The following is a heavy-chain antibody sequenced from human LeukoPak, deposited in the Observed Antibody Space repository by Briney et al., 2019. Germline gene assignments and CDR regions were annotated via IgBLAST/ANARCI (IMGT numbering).Heavy chain of an antibody. Sequence: SETLSLTCTVSGGSISSYYWSWIRQPPGKGLEWIGYIYYSGSTNYNPSLKSRVTISVDTSKNQFSLKLSYVTAADTAVYYCARGAVAGTVYWGQGTLVTVSS. D-gene: IGHD6-19*01. CDR3: ARGAVAGTVY. CDR1: GGSISSYY. CDR2: IYYSGST. V-gene: IGHV4-59*08. J-gene: IGHJ4*02.